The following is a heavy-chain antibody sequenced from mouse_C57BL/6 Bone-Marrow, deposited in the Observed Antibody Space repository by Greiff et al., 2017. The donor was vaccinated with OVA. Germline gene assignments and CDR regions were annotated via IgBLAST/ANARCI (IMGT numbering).Heavy chain of an antibody. V-gene: IGHV1-55*01. J-gene: IGHJ2*01. D-gene: IGHD1-1*01. CDR3: ASGERRYYDSSYFDY. Sequence: QVQLKQPGAELVKPGASVKMSCKASGYTFTSYWITWVKQRPGQGLEWIGDIYPGSGSTNYNEKFKSKATLTVDTSSSTAYMQISSLTSEDSAVYYCASGERRYYDSSYFDYWGQGTTLTVSS. CDR1: GYTFTSYW. CDR2: IYPGSGST.